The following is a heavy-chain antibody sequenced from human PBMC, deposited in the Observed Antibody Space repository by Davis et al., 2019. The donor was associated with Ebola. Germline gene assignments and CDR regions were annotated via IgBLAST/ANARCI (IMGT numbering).Heavy chain of an antibody. CDR2: IKHDGSEI. J-gene: IGHJ6*02. CDR3: ARGIRYSGYYYYGVDV. CDR1: GFTLSRYW. D-gene: IGHD5-12*01. Sequence: GGSLRLSYAASGFTLSRYWMSWVRQAPGKGLEWVANIKHDGSEIYYVDSVKGRFTISRDNAKNSLYLQMTSLRAEDTAVYYCARGIRYSGYYYYGVDVWGQGTTVTVSS. V-gene: IGHV3-7*01.